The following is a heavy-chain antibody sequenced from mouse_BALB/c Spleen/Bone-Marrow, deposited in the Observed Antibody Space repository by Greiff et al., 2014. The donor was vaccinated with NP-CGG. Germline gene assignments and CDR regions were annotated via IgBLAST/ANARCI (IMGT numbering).Heavy chain of an antibody. Sequence: ESGAELVRPGSSVKISCKASGYPFSSYWMNWVKQRPGQGLEWIGQIYPGDGETNYNGKFKGNATLTADKSSSTAYMQLISLTSEDSAVYFCARKYGDYWGQGTTLTVPS. D-gene: IGHD2-10*02. CDR1: GYPFSSYW. CDR3: ARKYGDY. CDR2: IYPGDGET. V-gene: IGHV1-80*01. J-gene: IGHJ2*01.